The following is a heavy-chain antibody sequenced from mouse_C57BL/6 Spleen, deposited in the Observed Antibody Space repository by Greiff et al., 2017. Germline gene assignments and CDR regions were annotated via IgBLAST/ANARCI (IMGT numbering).Heavy chain of an antibody. D-gene: IGHD2-1*01. CDR2: INYDGSST. CDR3: ARDEGVYYGNYGAMDY. CDR1: GFTFSDYY. J-gene: IGHJ4*01. Sequence: EVKLVESEGGLVQPGSSMKLSCTASGFTFSDYYMAWVRQVPEKGLEWVANINYDGSSTYYLDSLKSRFIISRDNAKNILYLQMSSLKSEDTATYYCARDEGVYYGNYGAMDYWGQGTSVTVSS. V-gene: IGHV5-16*01.